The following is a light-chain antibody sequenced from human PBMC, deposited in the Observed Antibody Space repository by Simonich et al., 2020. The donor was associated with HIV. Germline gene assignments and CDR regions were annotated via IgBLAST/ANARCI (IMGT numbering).Light chain of an antibody. CDR3: CSYAGSYTWV. CDR2: EVS. Sequence: SALTQPPSASGSPGQSVTISCTGTGSDVGGYNYVSWYQQHPGKAPKLMIYEVSKRPSGVPDRFSGSKSGNRASLTVSGLQAEDEADYYCCSYAGSYTWVFGGGTKLTVL. V-gene: IGLV2-8*01. J-gene: IGLJ3*02. CDR1: GSDVGGYNY.